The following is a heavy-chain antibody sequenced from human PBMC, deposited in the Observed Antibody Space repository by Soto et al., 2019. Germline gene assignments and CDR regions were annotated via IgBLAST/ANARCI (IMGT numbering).Heavy chain of an antibody. Sequence: QVQLVQSGDEVREPGSSVKVSCKASGYIFGNYGIAWVRQAPGQGLEWMGWISPDSGNTHNASKVPGRPTMTTATTTSRAYIYLGSMTSDDTAVYYCAMVDNYVTPTPQDVWGQGTTVTVSS. V-gene: IGHV1-18*01. CDR3: AMVDNYVTPTPQDV. CDR2: ISPDSGNT. D-gene: IGHD3-16*01. J-gene: IGHJ6*02. CDR1: GYIFGNYG.